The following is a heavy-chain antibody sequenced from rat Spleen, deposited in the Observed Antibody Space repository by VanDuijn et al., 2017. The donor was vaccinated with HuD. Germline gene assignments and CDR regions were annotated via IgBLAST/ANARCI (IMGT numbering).Heavy chain of an antibody. CDR3: ARGGLRVYPYYFDY. V-gene: IGHV2-16*01. D-gene: IGHD1-9*01. J-gene: IGHJ2*01. CDR2: IGSGGST. Sequence: QVQLKESGPGLVQPSQTLSLTCTVSGFSLTNFGVTWVRQPPGKGLEWIGAIGSGGSTDYSSALKTRLSISRDTSKSQVLLKMNSLQTEDTAMYFCARGGLRVYPYYFDYWGQGVMVTVSS. CDR1: GFSLTNFG.